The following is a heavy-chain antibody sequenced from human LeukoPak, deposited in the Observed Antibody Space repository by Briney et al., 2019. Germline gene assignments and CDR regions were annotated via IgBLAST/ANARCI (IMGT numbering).Heavy chain of an antibody. J-gene: IGHJ6*02. Sequence: SVKVSCKASGGTFISYAISWVRQAPGQGLEWMGGIIPIFGTANYAQKFQGRVTITADESTSTAYMELSSLRSEDTAVYYCARWAQVTGVLYYYYGMDVWGQGTTVTVSS. CDR3: ARWAQVTGVLYYYYGMDV. CDR2: IIPIFGTA. D-gene: IGHD2-21*02. CDR1: GGTFISYA. V-gene: IGHV1-69*13.